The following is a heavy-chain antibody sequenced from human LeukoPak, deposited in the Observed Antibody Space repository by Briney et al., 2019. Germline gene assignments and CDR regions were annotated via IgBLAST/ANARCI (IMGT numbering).Heavy chain of an antibody. CDR3: ARGGWLEDAFDI. J-gene: IGHJ3*02. V-gene: IGHV4-31*03. CDR1: GGSISSGGYY. D-gene: IGHD6-19*01. Sequence: SETLSLTCTVSGGSISSGGYYWSWIRQHPGKGLEWIGYIYYSGSTYYNPSLKSRVTISVDTSKNQFSLKLSSVTAADTAVYYCARGGWLEDAFDIWGQGTMVTVSS. CDR2: IYYSGST.